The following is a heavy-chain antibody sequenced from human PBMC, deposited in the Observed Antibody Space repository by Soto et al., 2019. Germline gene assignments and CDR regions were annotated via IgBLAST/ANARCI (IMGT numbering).Heavy chain of an antibody. D-gene: IGHD1-1*01. Sequence: GGSLRLSCAASGFTFDDYAMHWVRQAPGKGLEWVSGISWNSGSIGYADSVKGRFTISRDNAKNSLYLQMNSLRAEDTALYYCAKDFSRGSTRYFQHWGQGTLVTVSS. J-gene: IGHJ1*01. CDR2: ISWNSGSI. CDR1: GFTFDDYA. CDR3: AKDFSRGSTRYFQH. V-gene: IGHV3-9*01.